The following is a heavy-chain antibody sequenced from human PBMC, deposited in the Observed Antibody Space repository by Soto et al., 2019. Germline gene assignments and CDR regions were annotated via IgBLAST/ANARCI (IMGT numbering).Heavy chain of an antibody. J-gene: IGHJ5*02. CDR3: VRDYLLTGFDT. CDR2: VYYSGST. Sequence: LSLTCTVSNGSIGTYYWTWVRQPPGKGLEWIGYVYYSGSTNYNPSLKSRVGMSIDTSKNQFSLELKSVTAADTATYFCVRDYLLTGFDTWGQGTLVTVSS. CDR1: NGSIGTYY. D-gene: IGHD3-9*01. V-gene: IGHV4-59*01.